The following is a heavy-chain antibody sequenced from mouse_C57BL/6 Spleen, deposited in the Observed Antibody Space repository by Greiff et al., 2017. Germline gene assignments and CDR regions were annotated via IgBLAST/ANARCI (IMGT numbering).Heavy chain of an antibody. CDR3: ARNYYGSRGDYAMDY. J-gene: IGHJ4*01. CDR1: GFSLTSYA. Sequence: VKVVESGPGLVAPSQSLSITCTVSGFSLTSYAISWVRQPPGKGLEWLGVIWTGGGTNYNSALKSRLSISKDNSKSQVFLKMNSLQTDDTARYYCARNYYGSRGDYAMDYWGQGTSVTVSS. CDR2: IWTGGGT. V-gene: IGHV2-9-1*01. D-gene: IGHD1-1*01.